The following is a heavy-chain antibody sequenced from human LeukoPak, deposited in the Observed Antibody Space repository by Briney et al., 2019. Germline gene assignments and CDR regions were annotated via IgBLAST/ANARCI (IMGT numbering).Heavy chain of an antibody. CDR2: VYYSGST. Sequence: SETLSLTCTVSGGSISSSSYYWGWIRQPPGKGLEWIGSVYYSGSTYYNPSLKSRVTISIDTSKSQFSLKLSSVTAADTAVYYCARHNDPEHAFDIWGQGTMVTVSS. CDR1: GGSISSSSYY. J-gene: IGHJ3*02. CDR3: ARHNDPEHAFDI. D-gene: IGHD1-1*01. V-gene: IGHV4-39*01.